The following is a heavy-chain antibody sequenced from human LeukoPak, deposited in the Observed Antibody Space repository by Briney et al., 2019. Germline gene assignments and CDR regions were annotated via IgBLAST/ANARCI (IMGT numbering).Heavy chain of an antibody. CDR1: GGTFSSYY. J-gene: IGHJ6*03. CDR3: ARGVPVVVNTPYYYYMDV. Sequence: SVKVSCKASGGTFSSYYISWVRQAPGQGLEWMGGIIPIFGTANYAQKVQGRVTITTDESTSTDYMELSSLRSEDTAVYYCARGVPVVVNTPYYYYMDVWGKGTTVTVSS. D-gene: IGHD3-22*01. CDR2: IIPIFGTA. V-gene: IGHV1-69*05.